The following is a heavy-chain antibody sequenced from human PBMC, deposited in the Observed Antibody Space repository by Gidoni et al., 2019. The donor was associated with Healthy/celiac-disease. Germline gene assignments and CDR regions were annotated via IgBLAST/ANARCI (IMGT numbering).Heavy chain of an antibody. Sequence: QVQLQESGPGLVKPSETLSLTCTVSGGSISSYYWSWIRQPPGKGLEWIGYIDYSGSTNYNPSLKSRVTISVDTSKNQFSLKLSSVTAADTAVYYCARGGQWLARDYYYGMDVWGQGTTVTVSS. V-gene: IGHV4-59*01. D-gene: IGHD6-19*01. CDR2: IDYSGST. CDR1: GGSISSYY. CDR3: ARGGQWLARDYYYGMDV. J-gene: IGHJ6*02.